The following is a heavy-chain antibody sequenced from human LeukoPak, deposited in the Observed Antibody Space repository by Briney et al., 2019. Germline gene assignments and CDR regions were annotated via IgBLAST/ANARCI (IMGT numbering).Heavy chain of an antibody. D-gene: IGHD2-15*01. CDR1: GFTFSSYW. Sequence: GSLRLSCAASGFTFSSYWMSWVRQAPGKGLEWVANIKQDGREKYYVDSVKGRFTISRDNAKNSLYLQMNSLRAEDTAVYYCARDIVVVVAATHYYYYGMDVWGQGTTVTVSS. CDR3: ARDIVVVVAATHYYYYGMDV. V-gene: IGHV3-7*01. J-gene: IGHJ6*02. CDR2: IKQDGREK.